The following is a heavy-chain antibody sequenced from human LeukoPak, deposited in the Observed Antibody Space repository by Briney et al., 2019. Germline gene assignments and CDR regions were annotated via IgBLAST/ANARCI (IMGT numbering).Heavy chain of an antibody. D-gene: IGHD1-26*01. J-gene: IGHJ6*03. CDR1: GGSIGSYY. CDR3: ARESGSYFEYYYYYYMDV. V-gene: IGHV4-59*01. CDR2: IYNSGNS. Sequence: SETLSLTCTVSGGSIGSYYWSWIRQPPGKGLEWIGYIYNSGNSNYNPSLKSRVTISVDASKNQFSLKLSSVTAADTAVYYCARESGSYFEYYYYYYMDVWGKGTTVTVSS.